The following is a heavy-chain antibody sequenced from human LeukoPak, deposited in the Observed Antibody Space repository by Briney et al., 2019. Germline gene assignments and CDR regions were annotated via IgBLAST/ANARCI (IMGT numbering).Heavy chain of an antibody. J-gene: IGHJ6*02. CDR1: GGSFSGYY. CDR3: ARDQPYQLFPPYYYYYGMDV. V-gene: IGHV4-34*01. D-gene: IGHD2-2*01. Sequence: SETLSLTCAVYGGSFSGYYWSWIRQPPRKGLEWIGEINHSGSTNYNPSLKSRVTISVDTSKNQFSLKLSSVTAADTAVYYCARDQPYQLFPPYYYYYGMDVWGQGTTVTVSS. CDR2: INHSGST.